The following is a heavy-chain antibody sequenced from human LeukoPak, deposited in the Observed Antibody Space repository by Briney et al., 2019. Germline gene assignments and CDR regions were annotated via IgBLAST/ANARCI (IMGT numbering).Heavy chain of an antibody. CDR1: RFTFSSYA. CDR2: IKQDGSEK. Sequence: PGGSLRLSCAASRFTFSSYAMNWVRQAPGKGLEWVANIKQDGSEKYYVDSVKGRFTISRDNAKNSLYLQMNSLRAEDTAVYYCARGLTWGQGTLVTVSS. J-gene: IGHJ5*02. CDR3: ARGLT. V-gene: IGHV3-7*01.